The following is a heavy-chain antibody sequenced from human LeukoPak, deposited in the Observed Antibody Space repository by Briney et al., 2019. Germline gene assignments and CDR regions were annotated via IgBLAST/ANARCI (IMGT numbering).Heavy chain of an antibody. CDR3: ARSGYDYVPLSP. Sequence: SETLSLTCTVSGYSISSGYYWGWIRQPPGKGLEWIGSIYHSGSTYYNPSLKSRVTISVDTSKNQFSLKLSSVTAADTAVYYCARSGYDYVPLSPWGEGTLVTVSS. J-gene: IGHJ5*02. V-gene: IGHV4-38-2*02. D-gene: IGHD5-12*01. CDR1: GYSISSGYY. CDR2: IYHSGST.